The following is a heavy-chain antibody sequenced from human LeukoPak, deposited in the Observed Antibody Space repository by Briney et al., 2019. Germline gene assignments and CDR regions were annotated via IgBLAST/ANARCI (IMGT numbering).Heavy chain of an antibody. D-gene: IGHD3-16*01. CDR1: GYKFTDDY. Sequence: ASVSVSCKASGYKFTDDYMHWVRHAPGQGLEVVGWINPDSGFTNYAQKFKGRVTMTRDTSISTAYLEVRSLTSDDTAVYYCAPTAEAYTSWWKVWGQGTLVTVSS. CDR2: INPDSGFT. CDR3: APTAEAYTSWWKV. V-gene: IGHV1-2*02. J-gene: IGHJ4*02.